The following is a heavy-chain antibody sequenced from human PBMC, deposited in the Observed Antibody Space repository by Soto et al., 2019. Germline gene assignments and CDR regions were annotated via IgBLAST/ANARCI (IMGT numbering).Heavy chain of an antibody. CDR1: GFTFSIYA. Sequence: GGSLRLSCAASGFTFSIYAMSWVRQAPGKGLEWASSISGSGGGNTSYYADSVKGRFTISRDDSKNTLYVQMNSLRAEDTAVYYCVKDWTGSRCPCMDVWGQGTTVTVSS. CDR2: ISGSGGGNTS. V-gene: IGHV3-23*01. J-gene: IGHJ6*02. CDR3: VKDWTGSRCPCMDV. D-gene: IGHD6-13*01.